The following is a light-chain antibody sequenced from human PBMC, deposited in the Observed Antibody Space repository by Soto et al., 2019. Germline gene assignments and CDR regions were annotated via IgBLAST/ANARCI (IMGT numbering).Light chain of an antibody. CDR3: CSYAGSSTFAV. V-gene: IGLV2-23*02. CDR1: SSDVGSYNL. CDR2: EVS. J-gene: IGLJ1*01. Sequence: QSALTQAAYVSGSRGQSITISSTGNSSDVGSYNLVSWYQQHPGKAPKLMIYEVSKRPSGVSNRFSGSKSGNTASLTISGLQAEDEADYYCCSYAGSSTFAVFGTGTNVTVL.